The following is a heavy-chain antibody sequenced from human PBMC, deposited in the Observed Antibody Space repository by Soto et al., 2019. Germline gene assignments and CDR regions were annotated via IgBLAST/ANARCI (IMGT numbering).Heavy chain of an antibody. CDR3: ARDKLPYSSGLGFDY. Sequence: ASVKLSCKASGYTFTSYGISWVRQAPGQGLEWMGWISAYNGNTNYAQKLQGRVTMTTDTSTSTAYMELRSLRSDDTAVYYCARDKLPYSSGLGFDYWGQGTLVTVSS. CDR1: GYTFTSYG. CDR2: ISAYNGNT. V-gene: IGHV1-18*01. J-gene: IGHJ4*02. D-gene: IGHD6-19*01.